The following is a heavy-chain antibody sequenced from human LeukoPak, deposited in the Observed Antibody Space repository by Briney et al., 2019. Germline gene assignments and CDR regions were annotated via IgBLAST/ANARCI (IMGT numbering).Heavy chain of an antibody. Sequence: PGMSLRLSCAASGFTFSNYGMHWVRQAPGKGLEWVAVISYDGSNKYYVDSVKGRLTVSTDNSKNTLYLQMNSLRAEDTAVYYCAKDATSLSGVFDYWGQGTLVTVSS. J-gene: IGHJ4*02. CDR2: ISYDGSNK. CDR1: GFTFSNYG. V-gene: IGHV3-30*18. CDR3: AKDATSLSGVFDY. D-gene: IGHD3-10*01.